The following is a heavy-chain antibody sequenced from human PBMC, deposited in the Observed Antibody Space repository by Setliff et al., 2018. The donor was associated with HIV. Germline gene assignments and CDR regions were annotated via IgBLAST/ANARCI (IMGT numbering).Heavy chain of an antibody. V-gene: IGHV3-15*01. J-gene: IGHJ3*01. CDR1: GFTFSNAW. Sequence: GGSLRLSCAASGFTFSNAWMTWVRQGPGKGLEWVGRIKSEFDGGTTDYAAAVRGRFTFSRDDSKDTLYLQMNSLKIEDTGTYYCVTDEKVAFDVWGQGAKVTVSS. CDR2: IKSEFDGGTT. CDR3: VTDEKVAFDV.